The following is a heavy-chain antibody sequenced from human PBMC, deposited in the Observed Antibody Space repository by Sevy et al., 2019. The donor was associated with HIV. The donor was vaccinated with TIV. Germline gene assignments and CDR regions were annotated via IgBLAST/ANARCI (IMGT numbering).Heavy chain of an antibody. V-gene: IGHV1-2*02. D-gene: IGHD2-2*01. CDR2: INPNSGGT. Sequence: ASVKVSCKASGYTFTGYYMHWVRQAPGQGLEWMGWINPNSGGTNYAQKFQGRVTMTRDTSISTAYMELSRLRSDDTAVYYCARVGDIVVVLAARDAFDIWGQGTMVTVSS. CDR1: GYTFTGYY. CDR3: ARVGDIVVVLAARDAFDI. J-gene: IGHJ3*02.